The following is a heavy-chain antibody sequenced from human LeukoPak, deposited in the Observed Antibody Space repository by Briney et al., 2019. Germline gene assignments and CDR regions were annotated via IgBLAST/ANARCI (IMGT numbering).Heavy chain of an antibody. Sequence: GASVKVSCQASGYTFTSYYMHWVRQAPGQGLEWMGIINPSGGSTSYAQKFQGRVTMTRDTSTSTVYMELSSLRSEDTAVYYCARDTIVTDYYYYGMDVWGQGTTVTVSS. CDR1: GYTFTSYY. D-gene: IGHD3-3*01. J-gene: IGHJ6*02. V-gene: IGHV1-46*01. CDR3: ARDTIVTDYYYYGMDV. CDR2: INPSGGST.